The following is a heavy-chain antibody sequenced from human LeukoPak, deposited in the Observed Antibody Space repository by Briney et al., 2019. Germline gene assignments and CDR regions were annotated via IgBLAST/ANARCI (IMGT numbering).Heavy chain of an antibody. CDR1: GFTLPYG. CDR3: ARGHTAVTRHFDF. D-gene: IGHD4-17*01. J-gene: IGHJ4*02. CDR2: ISSGSSAI. V-gene: IGHV3-21*01. Sequence: GGSLRLSCVVSGFTLPYGMSWVRQAPGKGLEWVSIISSGSSAIFSADALKGRFTISRDDAKNLLYLDMNSLRAEDTAVYYCARGHTAVTRHFDFWGQGTLVTVSS.